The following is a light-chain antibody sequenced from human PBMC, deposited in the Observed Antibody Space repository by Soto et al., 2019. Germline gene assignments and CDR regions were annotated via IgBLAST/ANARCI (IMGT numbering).Light chain of an antibody. CDR3: SSYTTISTHV. CDR2: EVS. CDR1: SSDVGGYNY. V-gene: IGLV2-14*01. Sequence: QSALTQPASVSGSPGQSITISCTGTSSDVGGYNYVSWYQQHPGKAPKLMIYEVSNRPSGVSNRFSGSKSANTASLTISGFQAEDEADYYCSSYTTISTHVFGTGTKLTVL. J-gene: IGLJ1*01.